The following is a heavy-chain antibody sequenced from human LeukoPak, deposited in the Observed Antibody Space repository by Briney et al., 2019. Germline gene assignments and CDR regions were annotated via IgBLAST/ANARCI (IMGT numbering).Heavy chain of an antibody. D-gene: IGHD7-27*01. CDR1: GYTFTSYY. CDR2: INPSSGGT. CDR3: ARETGGSFEYFDY. J-gene: IGHJ4*02. V-gene: IGHV1-2*06. Sequence: ASVKVSCKASGYTFTSYYIHWVRQAPGQGLEWMGRINPSSGGTNYAQEFQGRVTMTRDTSITTAYMGLSSLRSDDTAVYYCARETGGSFEYFDYWGQGTLVTVSS.